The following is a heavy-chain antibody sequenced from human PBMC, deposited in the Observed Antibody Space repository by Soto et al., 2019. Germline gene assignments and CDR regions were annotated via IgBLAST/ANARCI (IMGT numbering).Heavy chain of an antibody. V-gene: IGHV3-33*01. J-gene: IGHJ4*02. CDR2: IWYDGSNK. D-gene: IGHD2-21*02. CDR1: GFTFSSYG. Sequence: QVQLVESGGGVVQPGRSLRLSCAASGFTFSSYGMHWVRQAPGKGLEWVAVIWYDGSNKYYADSVKGRFTISRDNSKNTLYLQMNSLRAEDTAVYYCARDLLGDNLYFDYWGQGTLVTVSS. CDR3: ARDLLGDNLYFDY.